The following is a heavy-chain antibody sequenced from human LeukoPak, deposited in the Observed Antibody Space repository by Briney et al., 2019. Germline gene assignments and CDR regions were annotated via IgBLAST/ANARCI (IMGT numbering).Heavy chain of an antibody. CDR3: ARQRGYSYGASLDY. V-gene: IGHV4-59*08. J-gene: IGHJ4*02. CDR2: INYSGST. CDR1: GGSISSYY. D-gene: IGHD5-18*01. Sequence: SETLSLTCTVSGGSISSYYWSWMRQPPGKGLEWIGYINYSGSTNYNPSLKSRVTISVDTSKNQFSLKLSSVTAADTAVYYCARQRGYSYGASLDYWGQGTLVTVSS.